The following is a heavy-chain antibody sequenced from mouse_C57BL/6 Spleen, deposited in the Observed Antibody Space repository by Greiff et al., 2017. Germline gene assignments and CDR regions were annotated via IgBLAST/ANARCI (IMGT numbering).Heavy chain of an antibody. V-gene: IGHV1-18*01. CDR2: INPNNGGT. CDR1: GYTFTDYN. D-gene: IGHD1-1*01. Sequence: VQLQQSGPELVKPGASVKIPCKASGYTFTDYNMDWVKQSHGKSLEWIGDINPNNGGTIYNQKFKGKATLTVDKSSSTAYMELRSLTSEDTAVYYCARRYYGWYFDVWGTGTTVTVSS. J-gene: IGHJ1*03. CDR3: ARRYYGWYFDV.